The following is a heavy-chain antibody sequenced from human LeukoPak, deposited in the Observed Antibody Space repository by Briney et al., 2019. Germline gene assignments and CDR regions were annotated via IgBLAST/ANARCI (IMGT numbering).Heavy chain of an antibody. V-gene: IGHV1-2*02. CDR2: INPNSGGT. J-gene: IGHJ5*02. Sequence: GASVKVSCKASGYTFSGYYMHWVRQAPGQGLEWMGWINPNSGGTNYAQKFQGRVTMTRDTSISTASMELSRLRSDDTAVYYCAREYRCTNGVCYNWFDPWGQGTLVTVSS. CDR1: GYTFSGYY. CDR3: AREYRCTNGVCYNWFDP. D-gene: IGHD2-8*01.